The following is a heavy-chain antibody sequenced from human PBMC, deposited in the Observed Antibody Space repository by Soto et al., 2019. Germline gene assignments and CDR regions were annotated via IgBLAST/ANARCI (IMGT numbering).Heavy chain of an antibody. CDR2: IYHSGST. Sequence: QLQLQESGSGLVKPSQTLSLTCAVSGGSISSGGYSWSWIRQPPGKGLEWIGYIYHSGSTYYNPSHKRRVTLSVDMSRNQFSLKLCSVTAAATAVYYCAREGYSGYDSPSYFDYWGQGTLVTVSS. CDR3: AREGYSGYDSPSYFDY. D-gene: IGHD5-12*01. J-gene: IGHJ4*02. CDR1: GGSISSGGYS. V-gene: IGHV4-30-2*01.